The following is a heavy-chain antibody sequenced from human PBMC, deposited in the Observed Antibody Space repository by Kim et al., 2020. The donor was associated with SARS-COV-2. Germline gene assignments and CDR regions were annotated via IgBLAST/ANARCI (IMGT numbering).Heavy chain of an antibody. CDR2: IYYSGST. V-gene: IGHV4-59*01. D-gene: IGHD3-10*01. CDR1: GGYITSYY. J-gene: IGHJ6*01. Sequence: SETLSLTCTVSGGYITSYYSSWVRQPPGKGLEWIGYIYYSGSTNYNPSLTSRGTITVDTSKNHFPLKLSSLTAADTAAFYCSRVVWFGGFDVDYGMAVLG. CDR3: SRVVWFGGFDVDYGMAV.